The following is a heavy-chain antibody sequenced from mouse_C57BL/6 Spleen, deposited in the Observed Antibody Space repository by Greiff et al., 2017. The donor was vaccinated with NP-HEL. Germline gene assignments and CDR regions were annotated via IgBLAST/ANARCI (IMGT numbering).Heavy chain of an antibody. CDR3: ARWNGNYEDAMDY. D-gene: IGHD2-1*01. J-gene: IGHJ4*01. V-gene: IGHV5-6*01. Sequence: EVQRVESGGDLVKPGGSLKLSCAASGFTFSSYGMSWVRQTPDKRLEWVATISSGGSYTYYPDSVKGRFTISRDNAKNTLYLQMSSLKSEDTAMYYCARWNGNYEDAMDYWGQGTSVTVSS. CDR1: GFTFSSYG. CDR2: ISSGGSYT.